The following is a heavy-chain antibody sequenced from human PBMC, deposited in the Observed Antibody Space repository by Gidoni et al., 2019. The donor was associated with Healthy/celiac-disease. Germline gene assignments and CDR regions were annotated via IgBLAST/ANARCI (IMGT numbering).Heavy chain of an antibody. Sequence: EVQLVESGGGLVKPGGSLRLSCAASGFTFSNAWMSWVRQAPGKGLEWVGRIKSKTDGGTTDYAAPVKGRFTISRDDSKNTLYLQMNSLKTEDTAVYYCTTDAYYDILTGYYDYWGQGTLVTVSS. J-gene: IGHJ4*02. CDR2: IKSKTDGGTT. V-gene: IGHV3-15*01. CDR1: GFTFSNAW. D-gene: IGHD3-9*01. CDR3: TTDAYYDILTGYYDY.